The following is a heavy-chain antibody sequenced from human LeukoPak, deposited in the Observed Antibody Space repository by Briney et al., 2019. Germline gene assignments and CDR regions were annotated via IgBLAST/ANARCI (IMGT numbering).Heavy chain of an antibody. CDR2: INPRGGST. V-gene: IGHV1-46*01. CDR1: GYTFTTYY. J-gene: IGHJ3*02. D-gene: IGHD5-24*01. Sequence: ASVKVSCKASGYTFTTYYMHWMRQAPGQGPEWMGIINPRGGSTDYSQKFQGRITMTSDTSTSTVYMELSSLRSEDTAVYYCARVRDGYNDAYDIWGQGTMVTVHS. CDR3: ARVRDGYNDAYDI.